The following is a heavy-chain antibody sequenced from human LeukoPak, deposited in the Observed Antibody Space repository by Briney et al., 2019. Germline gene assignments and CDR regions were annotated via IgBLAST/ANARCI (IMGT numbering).Heavy chain of an antibody. Sequence: GGSLRLSCAASGFTFSSYAMSWVRQAPGKGLEWVSAISGSGGSTYYADSVKGRFTISRDNSKNTLDLQMNSLRAEDTAVYYCTTELAGYRSSWYQRDFFDYWGRGTLVTVSS. CDR3: TTELAGYRSSWYQRDFFDY. CDR1: GFTFSSYA. D-gene: IGHD6-13*01. V-gene: IGHV3-23*01. J-gene: IGHJ4*02. CDR2: ISGSGGST.